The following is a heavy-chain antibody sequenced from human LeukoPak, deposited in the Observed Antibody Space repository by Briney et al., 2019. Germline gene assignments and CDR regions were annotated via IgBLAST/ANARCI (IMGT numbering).Heavy chain of an antibody. J-gene: IGHJ4*01. V-gene: IGHV4-39*01. Sequence: KPSEILSLTCTVSGGSISSSSYYWGWIRQPPGKGLEWIGSIYYSGSTYYNPSLNSRVTISVDTSTNQFSLTLRSGTAAGTAVYYCARHSSGFDYSGDGTPVTVSS. CDR3: ARHSSGFDY. D-gene: IGHD6-19*01. CDR1: GGSISSSSYY. CDR2: IYYSGST.